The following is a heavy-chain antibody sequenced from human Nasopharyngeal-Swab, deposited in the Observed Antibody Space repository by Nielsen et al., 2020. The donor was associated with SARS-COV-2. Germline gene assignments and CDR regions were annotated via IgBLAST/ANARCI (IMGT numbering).Heavy chain of an antibody. V-gene: IGHV1-18*01. J-gene: IGHJ3*02. CDR1: CYTFTSYG. CDR3: ARARDHDYGGKGSADDAFDI. CDR2: ISAYNGNT. D-gene: IGHD4-23*01. Sequence: ASVKVSCKASCYTFTSYGISWVRQAPGQGLEWMGWISAYNGNTNYAQKLQGRVTMTTDTSTSTAYMELSSLRSEDTAVYYCARARDHDYGGKGSADDAFDIWGQGTMVTVSS.